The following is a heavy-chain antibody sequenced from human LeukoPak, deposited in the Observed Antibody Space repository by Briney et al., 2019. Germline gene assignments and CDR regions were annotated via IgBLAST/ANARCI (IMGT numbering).Heavy chain of an antibody. D-gene: IGHD2/OR15-2a*01. Sequence: ASVKVSCKASVYTFTCYYIHWVRHAPGQGLEWTGWINPNSGGTNYAQKFQGRVTMTRDTSISTAYMELSSLRSEDTAVYYCARGFPFRARWGQGTLVTVSS. CDR3: ARGFPFRAR. J-gene: IGHJ4*02. V-gene: IGHV1-2*02. CDR2: INPNSGGT. CDR1: VYTFTCYY.